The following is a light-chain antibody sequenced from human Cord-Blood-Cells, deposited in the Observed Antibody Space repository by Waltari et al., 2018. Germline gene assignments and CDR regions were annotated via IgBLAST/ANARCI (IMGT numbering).Light chain of an antibody. CDR1: SRDLGCSNH. CDR3: SSYAGSNNLV. CDR2: EVS. V-gene: IGLV2-8*01. J-gene: IGLJ2*01. Sequence: QSALTQPPSASGSPGQSVTIPCTGPSRDLGCSNHFSWYQQHPGKAPNLMIYEVSKRPSGVPDRFSGSKSGNTASLTVSGLQAEDEADYYCSSYAGSNNLVFGGGTKLTVL.